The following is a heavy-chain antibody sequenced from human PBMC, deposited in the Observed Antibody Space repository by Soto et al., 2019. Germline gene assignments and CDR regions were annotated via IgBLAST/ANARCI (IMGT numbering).Heavy chain of an antibody. D-gene: IGHD2-15*01. Sequence: SETLSLTCTVSGDPFSSGDYYWTWIRQPPGKGLEWIGYIYYSGSSYYNPSLKSRVTISVDTSKNHFSLRLSSVTAADTAVYYCARGGGWYASPWGQGTLVTVSS. CDR3: ARGGGWYASP. V-gene: IGHV4-30-4*08. CDR1: GDPFSSGDYY. CDR2: IYYSGSS. J-gene: IGHJ4*02.